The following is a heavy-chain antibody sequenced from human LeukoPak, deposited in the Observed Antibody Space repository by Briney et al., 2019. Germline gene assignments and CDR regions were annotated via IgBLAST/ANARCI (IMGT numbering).Heavy chain of an antibody. Sequence: SVKVSCKASGGTFSSYAISWVRQAPGQGLEWMGRIIPIFGTANYAQKFQGRVTITTDESTSTAYMELSSLRSEDTAVYCCARDVDCSSTSCYHYYYYTDVWGKGTTVTVSS. V-gene: IGHV1-69*05. CDR1: GGTFSSYA. CDR2: IIPIFGTA. CDR3: ARDVDCSSTSCYHYYYYTDV. J-gene: IGHJ6*03. D-gene: IGHD2-2*01.